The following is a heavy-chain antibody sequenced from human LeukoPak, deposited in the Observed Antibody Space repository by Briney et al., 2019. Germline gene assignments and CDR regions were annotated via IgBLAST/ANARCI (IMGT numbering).Heavy chain of an antibody. V-gene: IGHV1-46*01. J-gene: IGHJ4*02. CDR3: ARADDSSGYYSGYYFDY. Sequence: ASVKVSCKAFGYTFTSNYMHWVRQAPGQGPEWMGVISPSGGSTTYAQKFQGRVTITADKSTSTAYMELSSLRSEDTAVYYCARADDSSGYYSGYYFDYWGQGTLVTVSS. CDR1: GYTFTSNY. CDR2: ISPSGGST. D-gene: IGHD3-22*01.